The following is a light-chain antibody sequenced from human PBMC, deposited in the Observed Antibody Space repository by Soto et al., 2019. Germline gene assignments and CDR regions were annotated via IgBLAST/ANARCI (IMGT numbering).Light chain of an antibody. CDR1: QSISNR. Sequence: DIQMTQFPSTLYASVGDRVTITCRASQSISNRLAWFQQKSGEAPNLLIHKASSLESGVPSRFSGSGSGTEFPLTISSLQPDDFATYYCQQYNTYSWTFGQGTKVEIK. CDR2: KAS. J-gene: IGKJ1*01. V-gene: IGKV1-5*03. CDR3: QQYNTYSWT.